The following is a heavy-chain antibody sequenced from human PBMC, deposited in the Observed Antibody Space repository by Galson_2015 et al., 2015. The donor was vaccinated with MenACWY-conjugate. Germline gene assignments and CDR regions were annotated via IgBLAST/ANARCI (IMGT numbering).Heavy chain of an antibody. D-gene: IGHD3-16*01. CDR2: INEGGTNR. V-gene: IGHV3-64D*06. J-gene: IGHJ4*02. CDR3: VRIFYDADGYYYDS. Sequence: SLRLSCAGSGFIFSAYAMHWVRQAPGKGLEFVSTINEGGTNRFYADSMRGRFTISRDNPKNTMYLQMSSLRPEDTAIYYCVRIFYDADGYYYDSWGQGNLVTVSP. CDR1: GFIFSAYA.